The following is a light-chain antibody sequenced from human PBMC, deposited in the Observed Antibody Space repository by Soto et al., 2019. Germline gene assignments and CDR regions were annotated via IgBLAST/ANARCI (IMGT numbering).Light chain of an antibody. CDR2: KAS. CDR1: QGISSY. V-gene: IGKV1-39*01. J-gene: IGKJ1*01. CDR3: QQSYSTPPET. Sequence: DIQLTQSPSFLSASVGDRVTITCRASQGISSYLAWYQQKPGKAPKLLIYKASTLKSGVPSRFSGSGSGTDFTLTISSLQPEDFATYYCQQSYSTPPETFGQGTKVDIK.